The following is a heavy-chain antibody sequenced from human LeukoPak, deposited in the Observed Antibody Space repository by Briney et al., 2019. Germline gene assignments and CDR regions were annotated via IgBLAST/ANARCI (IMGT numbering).Heavy chain of an antibody. CDR3: ANGKRYFEF. V-gene: IGHV3-23*01. CDR2: ISGTGGST. D-gene: IGHD3-9*01. CDR1: GLSFSSSA. Sequence: GGSLRLSCTASGLSFSSSAMSWVRQAPGKGLEWVSAISGTGGSTYYADSVKGRFTISRDNSKNTVYLQMNGLRAEDTAVYYCANGKRYFEFWGQGTLVTVSS. J-gene: IGHJ4*02.